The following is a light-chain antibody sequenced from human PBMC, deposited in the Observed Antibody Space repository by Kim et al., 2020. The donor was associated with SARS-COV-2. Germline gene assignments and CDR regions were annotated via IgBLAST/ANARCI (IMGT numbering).Light chain of an antibody. CDR2: GNT. CDR3: QSYDSSLGGWV. CDR1: STHTGAGKL. V-gene: IGLV1-40*01. J-gene: IGLJ3*02. Sequence: CTRASTHTGAGKLLPQDPAAPRNGPKLLIYGNTNRPSGVPDRFSGSKSGTSTALAITGLQTEDEADYYCQSYDSSLGGWVFGGGTQLTVL.